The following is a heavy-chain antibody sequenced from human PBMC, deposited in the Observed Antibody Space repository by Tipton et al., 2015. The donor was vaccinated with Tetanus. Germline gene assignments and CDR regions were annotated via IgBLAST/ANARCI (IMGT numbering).Heavy chain of an antibody. CDR3: ARESITIFGVVSIDY. CDR2: IYHSGTT. CDR1: GASIISSSYF. J-gene: IGHJ4*02. V-gene: IGHV4-39*07. Sequence: LRLSCTVSGASIISSSYFWGWIRQPPGKGLEWIGEIYHSGTTNYNPSLKSRVTMSVDNSKNQFSLKLNSVTAADTAVYYCARESITIFGVVSIDYWGQGTLVTVSS. D-gene: IGHD3-3*01.